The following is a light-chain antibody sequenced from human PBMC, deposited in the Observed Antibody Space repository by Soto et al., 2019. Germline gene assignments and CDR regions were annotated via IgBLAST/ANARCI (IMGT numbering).Light chain of an antibody. CDR1: HSVTTH. CDR3: QQYNNWPRT. V-gene: IGKV3-15*01. Sequence: EVLMTQSPATLSVSPGERATLSCWASHSVTTHLAWFQQRPGQAPRLLIYGASTRATGIPARFSGSGSGTEFTLTISSLQSEDFAVYYCQQYNNWPRTFGQGTKVDIK. J-gene: IGKJ1*01. CDR2: GAS.